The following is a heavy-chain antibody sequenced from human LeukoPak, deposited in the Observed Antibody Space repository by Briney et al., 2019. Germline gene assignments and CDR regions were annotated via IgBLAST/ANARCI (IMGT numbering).Heavy chain of an antibody. J-gene: IGHJ5*02. Sequence: GGSLRLSCAASGFTVSSNYMSWVRQAPGKGLEGVSVIYSGGSTYYAASVKGRFTISRDNSKNTLYLQMNSLRAGDTAVYYCARGASRFGELSNWFDPWGQGTLVTVSS. CDR1: GFTVSSNY. D-gene: IGHD3-10*01. CDR2: IYSGGST. CDR3: ARGASRFGELSNWFDP. V-gene: IGHV3-53*01.